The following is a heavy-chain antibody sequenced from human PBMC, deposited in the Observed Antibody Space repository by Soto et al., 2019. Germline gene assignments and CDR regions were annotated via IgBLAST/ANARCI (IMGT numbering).Heavy chain of an antibody. CDR2: INCGGKT. CDR3: ARHGQVLAAAVY. J-gene: IGHJ4*02. D-gene: IGHD2-15*01. V-gene: IGHV4-39*01. CDR1: GASITSDAYQ. Sequence: QVQLQESGPGLVKPSETLSLTCTVSGASITSDAYQWGWIRQPPGKGLEWIGSINCGGKTYFNPSLKSRVTISVDTSKNQISLNLSSVTAADMAVYYCARHGQVLAAAVYWGQGTLVTVSS.